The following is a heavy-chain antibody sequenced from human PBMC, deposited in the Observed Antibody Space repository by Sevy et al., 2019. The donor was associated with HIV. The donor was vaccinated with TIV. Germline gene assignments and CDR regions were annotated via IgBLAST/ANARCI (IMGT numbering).Heavy chain of an antibody. J-gene: IGHJ4*02. Sequence: GGSLRLSCAASGFTFSSYSMNWVRQAPGKGLEWVSSISSSSSYIYYADSVKGRFTISRDNAKNSLYLQMSSLRAEDTAVYHCVRGGLRFGELEPFDYWGLGTLVTVSS. CDR2: ISSSSSYI. V-gene: IGHV3-21*01. CDR1: GFTFSSYS. CDR3: VRGGLRFGELEPFDY. D-gene: IGHD3-10*01.